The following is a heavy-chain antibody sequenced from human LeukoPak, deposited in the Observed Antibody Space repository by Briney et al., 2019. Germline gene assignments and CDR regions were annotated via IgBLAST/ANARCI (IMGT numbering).Heavy chain of an antibody. CDR3: VRDRGRASVDY. CDR1: GFTFSGYW. D-gene: IGHD1-26*01. Sequence: GGSLRLSCAASGFTFSGYWMSWVRQAPGKGLEWVANIKQDASEEYYVDSVKGRFTISRDNAKNSLYLQMNSLRAEDTAVYYCVRDRGRASVDYWGQGTLVAVSS. J-gene: IGHJ4*02. V-gene: IGHV3-7*01. CDR2: IKQDASEE.